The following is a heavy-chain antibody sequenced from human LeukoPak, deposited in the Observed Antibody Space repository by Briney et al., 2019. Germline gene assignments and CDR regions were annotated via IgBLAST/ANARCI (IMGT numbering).Heavy chain of an antibody. V-gene: IGHV3-21*01. CDR1: GFTFSSYW. CDR3: ARSTGYSSSNAFDI. D-gene: IGHD6-13*01. Sequence: GGSLRLSCAASGFTFSSYWMSWVRQAPGKGLEWVSSISSSSSYIYYADSVKGRFTISRDNAKNSLYLQMNSLRAEDTAVYYCARSTGYSSSNAFDIWGQGTMVTVSS. CDR2: ISSSSSYI. J-gene: IGHJ3*02.